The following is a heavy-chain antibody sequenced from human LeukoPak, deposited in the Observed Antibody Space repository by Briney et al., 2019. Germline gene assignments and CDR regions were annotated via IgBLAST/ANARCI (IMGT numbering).Heavy chain of an antibody. CDR1: GYTFTSYG. CDR3: ARSELRYFDWLLMNNWFDP. D-gene: IGHD3-9*01. V-gene: IGHV1-18*01. J-gene: IGHJ5*02. CDR2: ISAYNGNT. Sequence: ASVKVSCKASGYTFTSYGINWVRQAPGQGLEWMGWISAYNGNTNYAQKLQGRVTMTTDTSTSTAYMELRSLRSDDTAVYYCARSELRYFDWLLMNNWFDPWGQGTLVTVSS.